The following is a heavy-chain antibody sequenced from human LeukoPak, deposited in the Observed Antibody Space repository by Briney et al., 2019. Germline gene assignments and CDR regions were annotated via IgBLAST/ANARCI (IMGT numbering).Heavy chain of an antibody. CDR2: IKSKTDGGTT. Sequence: GESLKISCAASGFTFSNAWMSWVRQAPGKGLEWVGRIKSKTDGGTTDYASPVKGRFTISRDDSKNTLYLRMNSLKTEDTAVYYCTTDIVGTAWGQGTLVTVSS. V-gene: IGHV3-15*01. CDR3: TTDIVGTA. J-gene: IGHJ4*02. CDR1: GFTFSNAW. D-gene: IGHD1-26*01.